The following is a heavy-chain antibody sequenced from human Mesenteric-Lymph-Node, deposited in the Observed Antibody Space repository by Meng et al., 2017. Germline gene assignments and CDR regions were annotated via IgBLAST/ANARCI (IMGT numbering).Heavy chain of an antibody. D-gene: IGHD3-10*02. CDR3: ARDMFLAASYFDY. V-gene: IGHV3-48*03. J-gene: IGHJ4*02. CDR2: ISSSGTDK. Sequence: GESLKISCAASGFTFSNYEMNWVRQAPGKGLEWVSFISSSGTDKYYADSVQGRFTISRDNAKNSLYLQMNSLRAADTAVYYCARDMFLAASYFDYWGQGTLVTVSS. CDR1: GFTFSNYE.